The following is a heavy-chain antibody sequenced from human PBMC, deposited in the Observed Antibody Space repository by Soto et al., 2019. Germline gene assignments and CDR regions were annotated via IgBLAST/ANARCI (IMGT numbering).Heavy chain of an antibody. D-gene: IGHD4-4*01. V-gene: IGHV3-15*07. CDR2: IKSKGGGETK. CDR3: AWDNSGRFRTDH. Sequence: EVQLVESGGGLVKPGDSLRLSCAVSGLKCRDAWMNWVSQAPGKGREWVGRIKSKGGGETKDYAAPVKGRFAISRDDSRDTLYVQMNSLNIEDTAVYYCAWDNSGRFRTDHWGQGTLVTVS. J-gene: IGHJ4*02. CDR1: GLKCRDAW.